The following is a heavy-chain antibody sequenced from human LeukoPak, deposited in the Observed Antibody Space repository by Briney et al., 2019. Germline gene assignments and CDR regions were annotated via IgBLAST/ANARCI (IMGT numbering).Heavy chain of an antibody. V-gene: IGHV4-30-4*08. CDR2: IYYSRST. D-gene: IGHD2-2*01. CDR1: GGSISSCDYY. CDR3: ARERFGCISASCYPLYMDV. J-gene: IGHJ6*03. Sequence: PSQTLTLTCTVSGGSISSCDYYWSWVRQPPGQGLEWIGSIYYSRSTYYNLSLQSRITISVDTSKNQFVLKLRSVTDAGTAVFCCARERFGCISASCYPLYMDVWGKGTPVTVS.